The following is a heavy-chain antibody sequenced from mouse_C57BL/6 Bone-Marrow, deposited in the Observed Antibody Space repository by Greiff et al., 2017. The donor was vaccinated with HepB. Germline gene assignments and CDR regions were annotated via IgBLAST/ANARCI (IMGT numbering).Heavy chain of an antibody. V-gene: IGHV1-82*01. J-gene: IGHJ3*01. Sequence: VQLQQSGPELVKPGASVKISCKASGYAFSSSWMNWVKQRPGKGLEWIGRINPGDGDTNYNGKFKGKATLTADKSSSTAYMQLSSLTSEDSAVYFCAREGLLTPGFAYWGQGTLVTVSA. CDR2: INPGDGDT. D-gene: IGHD3-1*01. CDR1: GYAFSSSW. CDR3: AREGLLTPGFAY.